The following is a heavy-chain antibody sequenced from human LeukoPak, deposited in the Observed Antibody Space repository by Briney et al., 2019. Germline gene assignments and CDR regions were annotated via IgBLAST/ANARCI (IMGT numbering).Heavy chain of an antibody. Sequence: PGGSLRLSCAASGFTFSSYGMHWVRQAPGKGLEWVAFIRYDGRNQYYADSVKGRFTISRDNSKNTLYLQMNSLRAEDTAVYYCAKCDGRAVAGRGYYYMDVWGKGTTVTISS. CDR1: GFTFSSYG. CDR3: AKCDGRAVAGRGYYYMDV. CDR2: IRYDGRNQ. V-gene: IGHV3-30*02. D-gene: IGHD6-19*01. J-gene: IGHJ6*03.